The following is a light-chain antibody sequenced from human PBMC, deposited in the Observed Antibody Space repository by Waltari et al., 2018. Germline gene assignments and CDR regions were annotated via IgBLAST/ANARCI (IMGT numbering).Light chain of an antibody. CDR1: SSNIGDYNL. Sequence: QSALTQPASVSGSPGQSITIPCTGTSSNIGDYNLVSWFQHHPGKVPELVMSYLNKLPSGISVRFSGSKSGNTASLTISALQADDEADYYCCSWSTSGSWMFGGGTKVTVL. CDR2: YLN. CDR3: CSWSTSGSWM. V-gene: IGLV2-23*02. J-gene: IGLJ3*02.